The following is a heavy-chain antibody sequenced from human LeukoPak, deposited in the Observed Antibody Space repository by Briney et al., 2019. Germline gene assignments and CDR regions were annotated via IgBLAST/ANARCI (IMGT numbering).Heavy chain of an antibody. Sequence: QPGGSLRLSCAASGFTFSSYGMHWVRQAPGKGLEWVAFIRYDGSNKYYADSVKGRFTISRDNSKNTLYLQMNSLRAEDTAVYYCAKDPESVMWSPSPPDYWGQGTLVTVSS. D-gene: IGHD2-21*01. J-gene: IGHJ4*02. CDR3: AKDPESVMWSPSPPDY. CDR1: GFTFSSYG. CDR2: IRYDGSNK. V-gene: IGHV3-30*02.